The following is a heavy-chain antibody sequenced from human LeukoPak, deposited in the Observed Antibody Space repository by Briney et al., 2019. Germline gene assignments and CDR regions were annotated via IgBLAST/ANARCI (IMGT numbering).Heavy chain of an antibody. D-gene: IGHD3-16*01. J-gene: IGHJ1*01. CDR2: INPNSGGT. CDR1: GYTCTGYY. Sequence: GASVKISCKASGYTCTGYYMHWVRQAPGQGLEWMGWINPNSGGTYYAQKFQGRVTMTRDTSISTAYMELSRLRSDDTAVYYCARESYDYVWGSQPPEYFQHWGQGTLVTVSS. CDR3: ARESYDYVWGSQPPEYFQH. V-gene: IGHV1-2*02.